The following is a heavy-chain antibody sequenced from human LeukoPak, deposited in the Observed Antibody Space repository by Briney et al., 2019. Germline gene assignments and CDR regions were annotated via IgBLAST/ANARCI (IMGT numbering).Heavy chain of an antibody. CDR1: GFTVSSNY. Sequence: PGGSLRLSCAASGFTVSSNYMSWVRQAPGKGLEWVSVIYSGGSTFYADSVKGRFTISRDNSKNTLYLQMNSLRAEDTAVYYCAKGHWMITFRGVIGYWGQGTLVTVSS. D-gene: IGHD3-16*02. J-gene: IGHJ4*02. V-gene: IGHV3-53*01. CDR3: AKGHWMITFRGVIGY. CDR2: IYSGGST.